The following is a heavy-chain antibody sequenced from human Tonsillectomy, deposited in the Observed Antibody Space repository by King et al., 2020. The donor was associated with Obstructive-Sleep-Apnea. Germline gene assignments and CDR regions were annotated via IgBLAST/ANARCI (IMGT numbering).Heavy chain of an antibody. V-gene: IGHV4-59*01. J-gene: IGHJ6*02. CDR1: GGSISGYY. Sequence: VQLQESGPGLVKPSETLSLTCTVSGGSISGYYWSWIRQPTGKGLEWVASMFSGGRTNYNPSLMSRVTISVDTSQNQFSLRVSSVTAADTAVYYCARDFRGSWSGMDVWGQGTTVTVSS. CDR3: ARDFRGSWSGMDV. D-gene: IGHD6-13*01. CDR2: MFSGGRT.